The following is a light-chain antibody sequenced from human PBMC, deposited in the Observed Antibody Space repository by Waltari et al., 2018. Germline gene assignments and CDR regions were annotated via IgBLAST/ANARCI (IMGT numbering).Light chain of an antibody. CDR2: KAS. Sequence: DIQMTQSPSTLSASVGDRVTITCRASQSISGWLAWYQQKPGKALKLLIYKASTLESGVPSRFSGSGSGTEFTLTINSLQPDDFATYYCQQYDTFMWTFGQGTKVDI. J-gene: IGKJ1*01. CDR1: QSISGW. V-gene: IGKV1-5*03. CDR3: QQYDTFMWT.